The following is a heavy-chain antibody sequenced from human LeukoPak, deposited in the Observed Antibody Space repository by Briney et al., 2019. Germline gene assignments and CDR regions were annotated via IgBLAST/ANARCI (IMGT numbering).Heavy chain of an antibody. J-gene: IGHJ4*02. D-gene: IGHD3-22*01. V-gene: IGHV3-23*01. Sequence: GGSLRLSCAASGFTFSSYAMSWVRQAPGKGLEWVSAISGSGGSTYYADSVKGRFTISRDNSKNTLYLQMNSLRAEDTAVYYCAKHRDYYDSSGHFDYWGQGTLVTVSS. CDR1: GFTFSSYA. CDR3: AKHRDYYDSSGHFDY. CDR2: ISGSGGST.